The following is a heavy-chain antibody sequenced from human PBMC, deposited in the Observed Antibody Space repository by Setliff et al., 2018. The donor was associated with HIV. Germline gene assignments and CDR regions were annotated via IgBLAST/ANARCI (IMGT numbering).Heavy chain of an antibody. Sequence: ASVKVSCKASGYTFTGYYMHRVRQAPGQGLEWMGRIYPNSGGTNYAQKFQGGVTMTRDTSISTAYMELSRLRSDDTAVYYCAREAPAVVPTLLPDYWGQGTLVTVSA. CDR2: IYPNSGGT. J-gene: IGHJ4*02. CDR3: AREAPAVVPTLLPDY. V-gene: IGHV1-2*06. D-gene: IGHD6-19*01. CDR1: GYTFTGYY.